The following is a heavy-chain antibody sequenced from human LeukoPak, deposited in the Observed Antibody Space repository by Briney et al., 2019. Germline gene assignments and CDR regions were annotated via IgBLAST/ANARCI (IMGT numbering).Heavy chain of an antibody. Sequence: SVKVSCKTTEDTLRNVAFSWVRQAPGQGLEWLGGIIPMIATASYSQKFQGRVSINADKSTNTVYVELSSLKLEDTAVYYCARGAGWLYDWGQGTLVIVSS. CDR1: EDTLRNVA. V-gene: IGHV1-69*06. J-gene: IGHJ4*02. D-gene: IGHD3-22*01. CDR3: ARGAGWLYD. CDR2: IIPMIATA.